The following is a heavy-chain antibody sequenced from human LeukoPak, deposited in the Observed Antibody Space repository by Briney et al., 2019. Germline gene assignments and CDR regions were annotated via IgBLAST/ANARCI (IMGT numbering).Heavy chain of an antibody. CDR3: ASLLYAPDSSGSRYFQH. CDR1: GGSISSYY. CDR2: IYYSGST. V-gene: IGHV4-59*08. J-gene: IGHJ1*01. Sequence: SETLSLTCTVSGGSISSYYWSWIRQPPGKGLEWIGYIYYSGSTNYNPSLKSRVTISVDTSKNQFSLKLSSVTAADTAVYYCASLLYAPDSSGSRYFQHWGQGTLVTVSS. D-gene: IGHD3-22*01.